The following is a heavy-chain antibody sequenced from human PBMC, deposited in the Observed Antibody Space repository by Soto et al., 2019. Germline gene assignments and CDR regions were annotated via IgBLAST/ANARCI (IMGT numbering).Heavy chain of an antibody. Sequence: ASVKVSCKASGYTFTSYGVSWVRQAPGQGLEWMGWISPYDGNTNYAQKLQGRVTMTTDTSTDTAYMELRSLTSGDTAVYYCARDSVHYYDSSGLPDYWGQGTLVTVSS. CDR1: GYTFTSYG. D-gene: IGHD3-22*01. V-gene: IGHV1-18*01. CDR3: ARDSVHYYDSSGLPDY. J-gene: IGHJ4*02. CDR2: ISPYDGNT.